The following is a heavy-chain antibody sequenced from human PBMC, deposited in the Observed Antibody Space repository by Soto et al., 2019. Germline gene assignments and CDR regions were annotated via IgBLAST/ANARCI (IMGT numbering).Heavy chain of an antibody. J-gene: IGHJ4*02. CDR3: LRGDVVGEGNDY. CDR1: GFTFSSYA. Sequence: GGSLRLSCKASGFTFSSYAMHWVRQAPGKGLEYVSAISSNGGSTYYADSVKGRFTISRDNSKNTLYLQMSSLRAEDTAVYYWLRGDVVGEGNDYWGQGTLVTAS. CDR2: ISSNGGST. D-gene: IGHD3-3*01. V-gene: IGHV3-64D*06.